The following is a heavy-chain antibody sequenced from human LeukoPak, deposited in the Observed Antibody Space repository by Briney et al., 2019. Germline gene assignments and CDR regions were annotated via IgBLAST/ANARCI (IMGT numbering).Heavy chain of an antibody. CDR1: GYTFTSYG. D-gene: IGHD6-19*01. V-gene: IGHV1-18*01. CDR2: ISAYNGNT. Sequence: ASVTVSCTASGYTFTSYGISWVRQAPGQGLEWMGWISAYNGNTNYAQKLQGRVTMTTDTSTSTAYMELRSLRSDDTAVYYCARDSSNNWFDPGAREPWSPSPQ. CDR3: ARDSSNNWFDP. J-gene: IGHJ5*02.